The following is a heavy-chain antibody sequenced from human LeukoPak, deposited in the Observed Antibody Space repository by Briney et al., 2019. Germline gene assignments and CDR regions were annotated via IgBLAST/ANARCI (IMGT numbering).Heavy chain of an antibody. V-gene: IGHV5-51*01. Sequence: GESLKISCKGSGYSFTSYWIGWVRQMPGKGLEWMGIIYPGDSDTRYSPSFQGQVTISADKSISTAYLQWSSLKASDTAMYYCARIKLRFLEWLWDAFDIWGQGQWSPSLQ. J-gene: IGHJ3*02. CDR3: ARIKLRFLEWLWDAFDI. CDR1: GYSFTSYW. CDR2: IYPGDSDT. D-gene: IGHD3-3*01.